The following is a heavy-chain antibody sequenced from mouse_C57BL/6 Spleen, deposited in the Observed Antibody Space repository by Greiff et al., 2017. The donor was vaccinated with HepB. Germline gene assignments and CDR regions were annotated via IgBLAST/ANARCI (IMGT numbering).Heavy chain of an antibody. Sequence: DVQLQESGPGLVKPSQSLSLTCSVTGYSITSGYYWNWIRQFPGNKLEWMGYISYDGSNNYNPSLKNRISITRDTSKNQFFLKLNSVTTEDTATYYCAREGVSYAMDYWGQGTSVTVSS. V-gene: IGHV3-6*01. CDR2: ISYDGSN. D-gene: IGHD6-2*01. J-gene: IGHJ4*01. CDR3: AREGVSYAMDY. CDR1: GYSITSGYY.